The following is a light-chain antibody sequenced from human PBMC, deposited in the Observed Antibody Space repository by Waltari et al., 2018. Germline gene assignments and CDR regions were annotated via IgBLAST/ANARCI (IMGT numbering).Light chain of an antibody. CDR1: QSISSW. J-gene: IGKJ1*01. CDR3: QQYNSYSWT. CDR2: KAS. Sequence: DIQMTQSPSTLSASVGARVTITCRASQSISSWLAWYQQQPGKAPKLLIYKASSLESGVPSRFSGSGSGTEFTLTISSLQPDDFATYYCQQYNSYSWTFGQGTKVEIK. V-gene: IGKV1-5*03.